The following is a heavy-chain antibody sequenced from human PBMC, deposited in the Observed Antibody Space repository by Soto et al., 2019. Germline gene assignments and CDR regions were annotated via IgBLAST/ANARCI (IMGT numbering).Heavy chain of an antibody. CDR3: ARSHYYGSGSYDY. CDR2: ISSSGSTI. D-gene: IGHD3-10*01. CDR1: GFTFSDYY. J-gene: IGHJ4*02. V-gene: IGHV3-11*01. Sequence: GGSLGLSCAASGFTFSDYYMSWIRQAPGKGLEWVSYISSSGSTIYYADSVKGRFTISRDNAKNSLYLQMNSLRAEDTAVYYCARSHYYGSGSYDYWGQGTLVTVSS.